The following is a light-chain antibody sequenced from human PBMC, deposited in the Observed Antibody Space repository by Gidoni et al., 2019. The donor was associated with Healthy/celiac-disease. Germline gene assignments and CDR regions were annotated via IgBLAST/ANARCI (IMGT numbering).Light chain of an antibody. CDR3: QQRSNWPRRLT. CDR1: QSVSSY. Sequence: EIVLTQSPATLSLSPGERATLSCRASQSVSSYLAWYQQKPGQAPRLLIYDASNSATGIPARFSGSGSGTDFTLTISILEPEDFAVYYCQQRSNWPRRLTFGGGTKVEIK. J-gene: IGKJ4*01. V-gene: IGKV3-11*01. CDR2: DAS.